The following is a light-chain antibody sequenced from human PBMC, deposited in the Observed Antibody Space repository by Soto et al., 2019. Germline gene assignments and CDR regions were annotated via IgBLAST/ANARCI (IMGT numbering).Light chain of an antibody. CDR2: DNN. V-gene: IGLV1-51*01. CDR3: GTWDSSLSAV. J-gene: IGLJ1*01. CDR1: SSIIGNNY. Sequence: QSVLTQPPSVSAAPGQKVTISCSGSSSIIGNNYVSWYQQLPGTAPKLLIYDNNKRPSGIPDRFSGSKSGTSATLGITGLQTGDEADYYCGTWDSSLSAVFGTGTKLTVL.